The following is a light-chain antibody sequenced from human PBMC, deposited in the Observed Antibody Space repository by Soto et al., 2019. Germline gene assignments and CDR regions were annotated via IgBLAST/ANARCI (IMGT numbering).Light chain of an antibody. CDR2: STN. CDR1: SGSVSTSYY. CDR3: VLYMGSGIRV. V-gene: IGLV8-61*01. J-gene: IGLJ3*02. Sequence: QAVVTQEPSFSVSPGGTVTLTCGLSSGSVSTSYYPSWYQQTPGQAPRTLIFSTNTRASGVPDRFSGSILGNKAALTITGAQADDESDYYCVLYMGSGIRVFGGGTKGPS.